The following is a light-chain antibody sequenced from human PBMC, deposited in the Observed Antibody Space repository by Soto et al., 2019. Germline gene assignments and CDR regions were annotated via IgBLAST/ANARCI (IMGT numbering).Light chain of an antibody. V-gene: IGKV1-8*01. Sequence: AIRMTQSPSSLSASTGDRVTITCRASQGISSYLAWYQQKPGKAPKLLIYAASTLQSGVQSRFSGSGSGTDFTLTIRCLQSEDFATYYCKQSKSFPLTFGGGTKVDIK. CDR1: QGISSY. CDR3: KQSKSFPLT. CDR2: AAS. J-gene: IGKJ4*01.